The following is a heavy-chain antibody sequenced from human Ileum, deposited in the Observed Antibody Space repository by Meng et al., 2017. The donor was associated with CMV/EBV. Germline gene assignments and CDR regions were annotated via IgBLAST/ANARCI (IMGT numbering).Heavy chain of an antibody. D-gene: IGHD2-2*01. Sequence: TFSSYALSWVRQAPGQGLEWMGGIIPIFGTANYAQKFQGRVTITTDESTTTAYMELSSLRSEDTAVYYCARGGYCSSSSCLNNWFDPWGQGTLVTVSS. CDR1: TFSSYA. J-gene: IGHJ5*02. CDR2: IIPIFGTA. CDR3: ARGGYCSSSSCLNNWFDP. V-gene: IGHV1-69*05.